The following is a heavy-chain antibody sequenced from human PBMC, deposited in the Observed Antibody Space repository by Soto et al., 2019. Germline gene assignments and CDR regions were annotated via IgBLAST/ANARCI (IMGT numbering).Heavy chain of an antibody. CDR3: AKAGLANYFDY. D-gene: IGHD4-17*01. CDR1: GFTFVSYG. V-gene: IGHV3-30*18. CDR2: ISYDGSNK. J-gene: IGHJ4*02. Sequence: PWGSLRLSCAASGFTFVSYGIRWVRQAPGKWLEWVAVISYDGSNKYYADSVKGRFTISRDNSKNTLYLQMNSLRAEDTAVYYCAKAGLANYFDYWGQGTLVTVSS.